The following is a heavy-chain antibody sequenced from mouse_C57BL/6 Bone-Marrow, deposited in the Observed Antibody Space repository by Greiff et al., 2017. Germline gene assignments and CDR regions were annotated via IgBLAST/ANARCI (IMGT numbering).Heavy chain of an antibody. Sequence: EVHLVESEGGLVQPGSSMKLSCTASGFTFSDYYLAWVRQVPEKGLEWVANINYDGSSTYYLDSLKSRFIISRDNAKNILYLQMSSLKSEDTATYYCARGGIYYGNSFDYWGQGTTLTVSS. CDR1: GFTFSDYY. D-gene: IGHD2-1*01. J-gene: IGHJ2*01. CDR3: ARGGIYYGNSFDY. V-gene: IGHV5-16*01. CDR2: INYDGSST.